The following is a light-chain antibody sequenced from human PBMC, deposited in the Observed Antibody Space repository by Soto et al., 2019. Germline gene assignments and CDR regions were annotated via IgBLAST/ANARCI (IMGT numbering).Light chain of an antibody. CDR1: SSNIGAGYD. J-gene: IGLJ1*01. Sequence: QSVLTQPPSVSGAPGQRVTISCTGSSSNIGAGYDVHWYQQLPGTAPKLLIYGNSNRPSGVPDRFSGSKSGTSASLAITGLQAEDEADYYCQSYARSLSGSDVFGTGTKVTVL. CDR3: QSYARSLSGSDV. CDR2: GNS. V-gene: IGLV1-40*01.